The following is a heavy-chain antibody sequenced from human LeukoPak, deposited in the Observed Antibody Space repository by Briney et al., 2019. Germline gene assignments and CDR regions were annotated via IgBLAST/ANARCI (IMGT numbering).Heavy chain of an antibody. D-gene: IGHD3-16*01. CDR2: IHSSGST. Sequence: SETLPLACTVSGGSISSYYWGWIRQPAGKGLEWIGRIHSSGSTNQNPSLKSRVTMSVNTSKNQVSLKVSSVTAADTAVYYCARVVSGGFDDWGQGTLVTVSS. J-gene: IGHJ4*02. V-gene: IGHV4-4*07. CDR3: ARVVSGGFDD. CDR1: GGSISSYY.